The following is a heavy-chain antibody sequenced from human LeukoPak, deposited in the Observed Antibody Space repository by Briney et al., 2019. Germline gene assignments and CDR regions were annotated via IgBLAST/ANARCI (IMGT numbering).Heavy chain of an antibody. V-gene: IGHV1-69*13. D-gene: IGHD3-9*01. CDR3: ASPREGPLVRGAYDILTA. CDR1: GGTFSSYA. CDR2: IIPIFGTA. J-gene: IGHJ5*02. Sequence: ASVKVSCKASGGTFSSYAIGWVRQAPGQGLDWMGGIIPIFGTANYAQKFQGRVTSTADESTSTAYMELSSLRSEDTAVYYCASPREGPLVRGAYDILTAWGQGTLVTVSS.